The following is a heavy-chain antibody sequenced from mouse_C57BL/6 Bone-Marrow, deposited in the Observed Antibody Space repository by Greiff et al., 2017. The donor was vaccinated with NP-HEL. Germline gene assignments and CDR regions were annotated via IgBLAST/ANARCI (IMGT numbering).Heavy chain of an antibody. CDR1: GYEFSNYW. CDR3: ARGAY. J-gene: IGHJ3*01. V-gene: IGHV1-80*01. Sequence: QVQLKESGAELVKPGASVKISCKASGYEFSNYWMNWVKQRPGKGLEWIGQISHGDGDTNYNGKFKDKATLTADKSSSTAYMQLSRLTSEDSAVYFCARGAYWGQGTLVTVSA. CDR2: ISHGDGDT.